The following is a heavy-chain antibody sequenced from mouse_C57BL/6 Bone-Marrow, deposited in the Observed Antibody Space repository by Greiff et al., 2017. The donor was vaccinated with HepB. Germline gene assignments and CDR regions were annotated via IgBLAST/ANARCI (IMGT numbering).Heavy chain of an antibody. CDR3: ARQLRPLAY. CDR2: ISSGGSYT. Sequence: DVKLVESGGDLVKPGGSLKLSCAASGFTFSSYGMSWVRQTPDKRLEWVATISSGGSYTYYPDSVKGRFTISRDNAKNTLYLQMSSLKSEDTAMYYCARQLRPLAYWGQGTLVTVSA. D-gene: IGHD3-2*02. V-gene: IGHV5-6*02. J-gene: IGHJ3*01. CDR1: GFTFSSYG.